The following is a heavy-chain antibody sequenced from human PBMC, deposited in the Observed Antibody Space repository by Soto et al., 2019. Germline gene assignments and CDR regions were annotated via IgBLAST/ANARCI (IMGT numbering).Heavy chain of an antibody. V-gene: IGHV1-18*01. D-gene: IGHD3-3*01. CDR2: ISAYNGNT. Sequence: ASVKVSCKASGYTFTSYGISWVRQAPGQGLEWMGWISAYNGNTNYAQKLQGRVTMTTDTSTSTAYMELRSLRSDDTAVYYCARVLLRFLECLPKIDYWGQGTLVTVSS. CDR3: ARVLLRFLECLPKIDY. CDR1: GYTFTSYG. J-gene: IGHJ4*02.